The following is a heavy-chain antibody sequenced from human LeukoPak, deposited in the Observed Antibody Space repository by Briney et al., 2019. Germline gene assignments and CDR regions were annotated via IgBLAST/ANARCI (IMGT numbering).Heavy chain of an antibody. J-gene: IGHJ6*04. Sequence: KPSGTLSLTCAVSGGSISSSNWWSWVRQPPGKGLEWIGEIYHSGSTNYNPSLKSRVTISVDKSKNQFSLKLSSVTAADTAVYYCASPQPYYYGSGSAHPYYYYGMDVWGKGTTVTVSS. V-gene: IGHV4-4*02. CDR2: IYHSGST. CDR1: GGSISSSNW. CDR3: ASPQPYYYGSGSAHPYYYYGMDV. D-gene: IGHD3-10*01.